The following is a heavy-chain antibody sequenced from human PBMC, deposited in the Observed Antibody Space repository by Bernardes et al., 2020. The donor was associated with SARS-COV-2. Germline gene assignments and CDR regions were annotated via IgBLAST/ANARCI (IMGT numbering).Heavy chain of an antibody. Sequence: SVKVSLKASGYILSSYAIHWVRPAPGHRFAWMGWIISGHGYTRYSDQFQDRVTITRDISASTVYMKLSSLSSEDTAVYYCARDVFQDGSTYSGYYDLWGQGTLVTVSS. J-gene: IGHJ4*02. CDR2: IISGHGYT. CDR1: GYILSSYA. CDR3: ARDVFQDGSTYSGYYDL. V-gene: IGHV1-3*01. D-gene: IGHD3-22*01.